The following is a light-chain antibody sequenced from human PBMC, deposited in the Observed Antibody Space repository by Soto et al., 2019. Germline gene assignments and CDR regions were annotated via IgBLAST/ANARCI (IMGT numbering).Light chain of an antibody. Sequence: DIQMTQSPSTLCAFVGNRVTITFRASQRISSWLAWYQQKKGQPPKFLIYDGSTLESGVPARFSGSRSGTECTLPISRLQPDDFGTYFGQQYDSYPWTFGQGTKVDIK. CDR3: QQYDSYPWT. V-gene: IGKV1-5*01. CDR2: DGS. CDR1: QRISSW. J-gene: IGKJ1*01.